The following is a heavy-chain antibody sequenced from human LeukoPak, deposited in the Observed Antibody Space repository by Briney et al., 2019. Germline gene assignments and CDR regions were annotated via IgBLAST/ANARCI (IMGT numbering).Heavy chain of an antibody. CDR3: ARRSSSWYQGSFDY. D-gene: IGHD6-13*01. CDR1: GYTFTSYG. V-gene: IGHV1-18*01. J-gene: IGHJ4*02. Sequence: ASVKVSCKASGYTFTSYGISWVRQAPGQGLEWMGWISAYNGNTNHAQKLQGRVTMTTDTSTSTAYMELRSLRSDDTAVYYCARRSSSWYQGSFDYWGQGTLVTVSS. CDR2: ISAYNGNT.